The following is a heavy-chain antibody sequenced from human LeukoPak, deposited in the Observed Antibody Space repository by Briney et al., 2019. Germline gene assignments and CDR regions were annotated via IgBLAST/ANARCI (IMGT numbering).Heavy chain of an antibody. D-gene: IGHD2-8*02. CDR3: AKAPVLMVSPGVTLDY. CDR2: ISNTGSVI. CDR1: GSTFSSHT. V-gene: IGHV3-48*01. J-gene: IGHJ4*02. Sequence: PGGSLRLSCAASGSTFSSHTMNWIRQAPGKGLEWISYISNTGSVIYYADSVKGRFTISRDNPKNTLYLQMDSLRVDDTAVYYCAKAPVLMVSPGVTLDYWGQGTLVTVSS.